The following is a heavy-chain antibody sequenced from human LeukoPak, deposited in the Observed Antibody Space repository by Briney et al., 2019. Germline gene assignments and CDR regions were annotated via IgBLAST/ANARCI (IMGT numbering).Heavy chain of an antibody. CDR2: IHSSGNS. D-gene: IGHD2-15*01. Sequence: SETLSLTCTVSGGSISSYYWGWIRQLPGKGLEWIGNIHSSGNSFCNPSLKSRVTISVDTSKNQFSLKLSSVTAADTAVYYCEKDSHLDVWGQGTTVTVSS. CDR3: EKDSHLDV. J-gene: IGHJ6*02. CDR1: GGSISSYY. V-gene: IGHV4-59*04.